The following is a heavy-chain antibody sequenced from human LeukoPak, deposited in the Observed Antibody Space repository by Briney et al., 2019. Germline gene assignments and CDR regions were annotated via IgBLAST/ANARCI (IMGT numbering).Heavy chain of an antibody. CDR1: GGSISSYY. J-gene: IGHJ3*02. V-gene: IGHV4-59*01. CDR2: LYYSGIT. Sequence: PSETLSLTCTVSGGSISSYYWNWIRQPPGKGLEWIGYLYYSGITSYNPSLQSRVTISVDTSKNQFSLKLRSVTAADTAVYYCASETYYYDSSAYYYNAFDIWGQGTMVTVSS. D-gene: IGHD3-22*01. CDR3: ASETYYYDSSAYYYNAFDI.